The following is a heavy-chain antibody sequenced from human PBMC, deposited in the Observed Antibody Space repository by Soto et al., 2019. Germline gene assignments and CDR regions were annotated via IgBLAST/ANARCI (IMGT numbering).Heavy chain of an antibody. J-gene: IGHJ4*02. CDR1: VFTFSSYA. CDR2: ISYDGSDK. CDR3: ARDYYKYYDSSGYYRSPAY. Sequence: HPGGSLRLSCAASVFTFSSYAMHWVRQAPGKGLEWVALISYDGSDKDYADSVKGRFTISRDNSRNTLFLQMNSLRAEDTAVYYCARDYYKYYDSSGYYRSPAYWGQGTLVTVSS. D-gene: IGHD3-22*01. V-gene: IGHV3-30-3*01.